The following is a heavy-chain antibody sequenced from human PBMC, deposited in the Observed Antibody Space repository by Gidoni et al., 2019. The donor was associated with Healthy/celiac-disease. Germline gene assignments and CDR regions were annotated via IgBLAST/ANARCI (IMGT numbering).Heavy chain of an antibody. V-gene: IGHV5-51*01. D-gene: IGHD2-15*01. J-gene: IGHJ3*02. Sequence: EVQLVQSGAEVKKPGESLKISCKGSGYSFTSYWIGWVRQMPGKGLEWMGIIYPGDSDTRYSPSFQGQVTISADKSISTAYLQWSSLKASDTAMYYCASRYCSGGSCYSGGNAFDIWGQGTMVTVSS. CDR3: ASRYCSGGSCYSGGNAFDI. CDR1: GYSFTSYW. CDR2: IYPGDSDT.